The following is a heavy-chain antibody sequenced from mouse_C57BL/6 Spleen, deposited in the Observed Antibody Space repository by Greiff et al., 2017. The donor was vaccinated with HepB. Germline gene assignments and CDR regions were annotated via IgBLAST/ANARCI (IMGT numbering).Heavy chain of an antibody. CDR3: GWRVGAFTTVVESGRGY. D-gene: IGHD1-1*01. CDR1: GYTFTDHI. V-gene: IGHV1-11*01. J-gene: IGHJ2*01. Sequence: QVQLQQSGAELASPGASVTLSCKASGYTFTDHIMNWVKKRPGQGLEWIGRIYPVSGETNYNQKFMGKATFSVDRSSSTVYMVLNSLTSEDPAVYYCGWRVGAFTTVVESGRGYWGQGTTLTVSS. CDR2: IYPVSGET.